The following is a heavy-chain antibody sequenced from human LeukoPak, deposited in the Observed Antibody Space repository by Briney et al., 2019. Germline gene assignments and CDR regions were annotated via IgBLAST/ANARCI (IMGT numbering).Heavy chain of an antibody. V-gene: IGHV4-39*07. D-gene: IGHD4-17*01. CDR3: ARVPDYGDYLDYYYYYMDV. J-gene: IGHJ6*03. CDR1: GGSISSSSYY. Sequence: SETLSLTCTVSGGSISSSSYYWGWIRQAPGKGLEWIGNIHYSGSTSHNPSLKSRVTISVDTPKNQFSLKLSSVTAADTAVYYCARVPDYGDYLDYYYYYMDVWGKGTTVTVSS. CDR2: IHYSGST.